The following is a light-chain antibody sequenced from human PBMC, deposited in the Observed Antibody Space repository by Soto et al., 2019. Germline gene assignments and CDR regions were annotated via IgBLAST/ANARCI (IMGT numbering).Light chain of an antibody. J-gene: IGKJ2*03. CDR1: QSLGTDY. CDR3: QQYAYSPPHS. CDR2: DAS. Sequence: DIVLTQSPGTLSLPPGERATLSCRASQSLGTDYLAWYQQKPGQAPRLLIYDASRRATGIPVRFSGSGSGADFTLTISTLEPEDFAVYYCQQYAYSPPHSFGQGTKVDIK. V-gene: IGKV3-20*01.